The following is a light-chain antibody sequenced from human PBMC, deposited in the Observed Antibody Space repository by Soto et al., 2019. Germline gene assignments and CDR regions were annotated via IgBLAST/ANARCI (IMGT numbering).Light chain of an antibody. CDR2: GAS. V-gene: IGKV3-20*01. CDR3: PQYGSSPPNT. CDR1: QSVSSSY. J-gene: IGKJ2*01. Sequence: EIVLTQSPGTLSLSPGERATLSCRASQSVSSSYLAWYQQKPGQAPRILIYGASSRATGIPDRFSGSESGTDFTLTMSRLEPEDFAVYYCPQYGSSPPNTFGQGTKLEIK.